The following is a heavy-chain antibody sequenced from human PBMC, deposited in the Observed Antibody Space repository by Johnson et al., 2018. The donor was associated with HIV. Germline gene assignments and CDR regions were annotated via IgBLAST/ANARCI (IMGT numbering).Heavy chain of an antibody. V-gene: IGHV3-30-3*01. CDR1: GFTFSSYA. Sequence: QVQLVESGGGVVQPGRSLRLSCAASGFTFSSYAMHWVRQAPGKGLEWVAVISYDGSNKYYADSVKGRFTISRDNSKNTLYLQMNSLRAEYTAVYYCARFAGASGAFELWGPGTMVNVS. CDR2: ISYDGSNK. CDR3: ARFAGASGAFEL. D-gene: IGHD1-26*01. J-gene: IGHJ3*01.